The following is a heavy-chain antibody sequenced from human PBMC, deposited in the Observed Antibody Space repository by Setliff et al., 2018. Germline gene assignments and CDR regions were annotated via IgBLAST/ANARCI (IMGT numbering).Heavy chain of an antibody. CDR2: IYTSGSI. CDR3: ARSEGRRDGYNW. D-gene: IGHD5-12*01. J-gene: IGHJ4*02. CDR1: GGSISGYY. V-gene: IGHV4-4*08. Sequence: SETLSLTCNVFGGSISGYYWNWIRQPPGKGLEWIGNIYTSGSIKYNPSLRSRVTISVDTSKNQFSLRLTSVTAADTAVYYCARSEGRRDGYNWWGQGTLVTVSS.